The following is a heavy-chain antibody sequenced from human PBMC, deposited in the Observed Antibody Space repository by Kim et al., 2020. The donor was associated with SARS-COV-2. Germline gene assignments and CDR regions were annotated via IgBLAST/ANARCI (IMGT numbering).Heavy chain of an antibody. CDR1: GFTVSSNY. Sequence: GGSLRLSCAASGFTVSSNYMSWVRQAPGKGLEWVSVIYSGGSTYYADSVKGRFTISRDNSKNTLYLQMNSLRAEDTAVYYCARDGGAARRKGHYYYYGMDVWGQGTTVTVSS. CDR2: IYSGGST. D-gene: IGHD6-6*01. CDR3: ARDGGAARRKGHYYYYGMDV. V-gene: IGHV3-53*01. J-gene: IGHJ6*02.